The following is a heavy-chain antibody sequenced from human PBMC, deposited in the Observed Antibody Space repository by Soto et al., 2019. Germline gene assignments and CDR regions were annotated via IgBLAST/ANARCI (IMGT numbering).Heavy chain of an antibody. CDR1: GFTVSSHS. J-gene: IGHJ3*01. CDR3: STPVPRLIAFDL. V-gene: IGHV3-53*02. CDR2: IYASDST. D-gene: IGHD4-17*01. Sequence: EVQLVETGGGLIQPGGSLRLSCAASGFTVSSHSMTWVRQTPGKGLEWVSIIYASDSTFYADSVKGRFTISRDNSKNTGYLQVNSLRAEVTAMYYCSTPVPRLIAFDLWGQGTMVTVSS.